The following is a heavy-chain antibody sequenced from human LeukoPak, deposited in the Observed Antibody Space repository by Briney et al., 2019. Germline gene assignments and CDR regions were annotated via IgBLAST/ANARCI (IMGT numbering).Heavy chain of an antibody. V-gene: IGHV4-34*01. CDR2: INHSGST. CDR1: GGSFSGYY. CDR3: ARNIWFGELSLDY. J-gene: IGHJ4*02. D-gene: IGHD3-10*01. Sequence: SETLSLTCAVYGGSFSGYYWSWIRQPPGKGLEWIGEINHSGSTNYNPSLKSRVTISVDTSKNQFSLKLSSVTAADTAVYYCARNIWFGELSLDYWGQGTLVTVSS.